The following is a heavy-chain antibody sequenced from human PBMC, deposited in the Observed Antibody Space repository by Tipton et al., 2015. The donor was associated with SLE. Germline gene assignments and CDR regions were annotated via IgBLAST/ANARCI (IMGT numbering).Heavy chain of an antibody. J-gene: IGHJ3*02. Sequence: LRLSCTVSGGSISSSSYYWGWIRHPPGKGLEWIGSIYYSGSTYYNPSLKSRVTISVDTSKNQFSLKLSSVTAADTAVYYCAGGRGRDGSNHYAFDIWGQGTMVTVSS. CDR2: IYYSGST. CDR3: AGGRGRDGSNHYAFDI. D-gene: IGHD5-24*01. CDR1: GGSISSSSYY. V-gene: IGHV4-39*07.